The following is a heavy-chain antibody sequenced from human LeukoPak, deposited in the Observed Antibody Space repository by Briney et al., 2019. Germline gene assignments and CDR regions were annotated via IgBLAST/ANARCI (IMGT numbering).Heavy chain of an antibody. V-gene: IGHV3-7*03. J-gene: IGHJ1*01. CDR1: GFTFSSYW. CDR2: IKQDGSEK. Sequence: PGGSLRLSCAASGFTFSSYWMSWVRQAPGKGLEWVANIKQDGSEKYYVVSVKGRFTISRDNAKNSLYLQMNSLRAEDTAVYYCARAVPWSGETAEYFQHWGQGTLVTVSS. CDR3: ARAVPWSGETAEYFQH. D-gene: IGHD3-10*01.